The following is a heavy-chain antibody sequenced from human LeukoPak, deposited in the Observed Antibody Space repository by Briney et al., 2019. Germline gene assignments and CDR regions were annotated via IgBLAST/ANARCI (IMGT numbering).Heavy chain of an antibody. CDR2: ISSSGSTI. Sequence: GGSLRLSCAASGFTFSSYEMNWVRQAPGKGLEWVSYISSSGSTIYYADSVKGRFTISRDNAKNSLYLQMNSLRAEGTAVDHCAELGITMIGGVWGKGTTVTISS. J-gene: IGHJ6*04. V-gene: IGHV3-48*03. CDR3: AELGITMIGGV. D-gene: IGHD3-10*02. CDR1: GFTFSSYE.